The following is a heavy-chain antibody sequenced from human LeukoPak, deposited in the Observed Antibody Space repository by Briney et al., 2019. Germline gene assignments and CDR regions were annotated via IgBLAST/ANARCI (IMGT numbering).Heavy chain of an antibody. CDR2: IYPGDSDT. D-gene: IGHD2-8*02. V-gene: IGHV5-51*01. Sequence: GESLKISCKGSGYDFTNYWIGWVRQMPGKGLEWMEIIYPGDSDTRYSPSFQGQVTISVDKSISTAYLQWSSLKASDTAMYCCARHIGLVAPDGFDIWGQGTMVTVSS. J-gene: IGHJ3*02. CDR1: GYDFTNYW. CDR3: ARHIGLVAPDGFDI.